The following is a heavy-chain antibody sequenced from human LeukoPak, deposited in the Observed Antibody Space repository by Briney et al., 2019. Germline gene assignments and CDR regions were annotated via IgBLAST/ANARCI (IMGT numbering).Heavy chain of an antibody. V-gene: IGHV4-39*01. CDR2: IYYSGST. D-gene: IGHD6-13*01. Sequence: SETLSLTCTVSGGSISSGDYYWSWIRQPPGKGLEWIGSIYYSGSTYYNPSLKSRVTISVDTSKNQFSLKLSSVTAADTAVYYCARQTYSSSWPPFDYWGQGTLVTVSS. CDR3: ARQTYSSSWPPFDY. J-gene: IGHJ4*02. CDR1: GGSISSGDYY.